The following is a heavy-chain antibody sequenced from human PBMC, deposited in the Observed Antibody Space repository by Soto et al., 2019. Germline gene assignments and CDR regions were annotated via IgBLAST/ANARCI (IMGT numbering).Heavy chain of an antibody. V-gene: IGHV3-53*02. D-gene: IGHD1-7*01. Sequence: EVRLVETGGELIQPGGSLRLSCAATGFSVSSNYMSWVRQAPGKGLEWVSVIYSGGNTYYADSVEGRFSISRDISKNTLYLQMNGLRAEDTAMYYCGRGSSGSSGTFRVDYWGQGTLVTVSS. CDR2: IYSGGNT. CDR1: GFSVSSNY. J-gene: IGHJ4*02. CDR3: GRGSSGSSGTFRVDY.